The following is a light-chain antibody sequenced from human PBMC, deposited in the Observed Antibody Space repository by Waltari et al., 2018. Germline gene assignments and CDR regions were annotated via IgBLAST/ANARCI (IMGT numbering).Light chain of an antibody. CDR1: STDVAGYNS. J-gene: IGLJ2*01. Sequence: QSALTQPASVSASPGQSVTIFCAGSSTDVAGYNSVSWYQEHPGQAPRVIIYDVSDRPSGVSDRFSGSKSGYTASLTISGLQAEDEADYYCSSQSSNDVVLFGGGTKLTVL. V-gene: IGLV2-14*01. CDR2: DVS. CDR3: SSQSSNDVVL.